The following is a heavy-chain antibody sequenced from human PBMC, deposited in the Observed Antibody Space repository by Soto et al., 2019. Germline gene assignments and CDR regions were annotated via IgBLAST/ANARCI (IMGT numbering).Heavy chain of an antibody. CDR2: INAKSGNP. V-gene: IGHV1-2*02. J-gene: IGHJ4*02. CDR3: AGEDCRNNCLKGFGY. CDR1: GDTFSNFA. D-gene: IGHD2-15*01. Sequence: QMRLVQSGAEVKKPGSSVKVSCKASGDTFSNFAFSWVRRAPGQGLEWLGGINAKSGNPKYVPKFQRRVTVTRDTSTSTVYMELNRLTSDDTAVYFCAGEDCRNNCLKGFGYWGQGTLVTVSS.